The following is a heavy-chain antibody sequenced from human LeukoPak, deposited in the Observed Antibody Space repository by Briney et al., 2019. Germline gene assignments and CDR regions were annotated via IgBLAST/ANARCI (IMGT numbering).Heavy chain of an antibody. CDR3: ARYQTPIAAAGSRYAFDI. D-gene: IGHD6-13*01. CDR1: GGSISSYY. J-gene: IGHJ3*02. CDR2: IYYSGST. V-gene: IGHV4-59*01. Sequence: SETLSLTCTVSGGSISSYYWSWIPQPPGKGLEWIGYIYYSGSTNYNPSLKSRVTMSVDTSKNQFSLKLSSVTAADTAVYYCARYQTPIAAAGSRYAFDIWGQGTMVTVSS.